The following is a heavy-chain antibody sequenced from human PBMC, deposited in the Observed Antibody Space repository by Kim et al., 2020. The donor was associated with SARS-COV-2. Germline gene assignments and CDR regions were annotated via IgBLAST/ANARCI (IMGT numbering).Heavy chain of an antibody. CDR2: IYYSGST. Sequence: SETLSLTCTVSGGSISSGDYYWSWIRQPPGKGLEWIGYIYYSGSTYYNPSLKSRVTISVDTSKNQFSLKLSSVTAADTAVYYCASLHTYVPATAKYYYYYYGMDVWGQGTTVTVSS. CDR3: ASLHTYVPATAKYYYYYYGMDV. V-gene: IGHV4-30-4*01. CDR1: GGSISSGDYY. J-gene: IGHJ6*02. D-gene: IGHD2-2*01.